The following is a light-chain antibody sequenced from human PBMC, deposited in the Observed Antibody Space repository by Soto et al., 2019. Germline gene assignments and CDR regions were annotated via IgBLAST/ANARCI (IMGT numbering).Light chain of an antibody. V-gene: IGLV2-23*01. Sequence: QSALTQPASDSGSPGQSITISCTGTSSDVGSYNPVSWYQQHPGKAHKLMTYEGSERPSGVSNRFSGSKSGNTASLTISGLQAEDEADYYCCSYAGSSTYVFGTGTKLTVL. J-gene: IGLJ1*01. CDR3: CSYAGSSTYV. CDR2: EGS. CDR1: SSDVGSYNP.